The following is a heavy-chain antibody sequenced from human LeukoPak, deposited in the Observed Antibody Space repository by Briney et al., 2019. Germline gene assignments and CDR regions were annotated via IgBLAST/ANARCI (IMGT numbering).Heavy chain of an antibody. Sequence: RASVKVSCKASGYTFTGYYMHWVRQAPGQGLEWMGRIIPILGIANYAQKFQGRVTITADKSTSTAYMELSSLRSEDTAVYYCATKFSGSYWGEPFDYWGQGTLVTVSS. CDR3: ATKFSGSYWGEPFDY. D-gene: IGHD1-26*01. CDR2: IIPILGIA. J-gene: IGHJ4*02. V-gene: IGHV1-69*02. CDR1: GYTFTGYY.